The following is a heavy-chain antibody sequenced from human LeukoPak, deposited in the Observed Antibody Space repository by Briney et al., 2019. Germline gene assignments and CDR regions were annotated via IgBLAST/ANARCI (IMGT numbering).Heavy chain of an antibody. CDR2: INHSGST. V-gene: IGHV4-34*01. CDR1: GGSFSAYY. D-gene: IGHD1-26*01. J-gene: IGHJ4*02. Sequence: PSETLSLTCAVYGGSFSAYYWSWIRQPPGKGLEWNGEINHSGSTNYNPSLKSRVTISVDTSKNQFSLKLSSVTAADTAVYYCASSPVGATDYWGQGTLVTVSS. CDR3: ASSPVGATDY.